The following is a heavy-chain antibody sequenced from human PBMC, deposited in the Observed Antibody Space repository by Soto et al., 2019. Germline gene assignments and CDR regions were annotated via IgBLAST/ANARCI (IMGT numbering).Heavy chain of an antibody. J-gene: IGHJ6*02. V-gene: IGHV1-69*13. CDR3: ARGSIVVVVAATFGHYYGMDV. CDR2: IIPIFGTA. CDR1: GGTFSSYS. Sequence: SVKVSCKASGGTFSSYSISWVRQAPGQGLEWMGGIIPIFGTANYAQKFQGRVTITADESTSTAYMELSSLRSEDTAVYYCARGSIVVVVAATFGHYYGMDVWGQGTTVTVSS. D-gene: IGHD2-15*01.